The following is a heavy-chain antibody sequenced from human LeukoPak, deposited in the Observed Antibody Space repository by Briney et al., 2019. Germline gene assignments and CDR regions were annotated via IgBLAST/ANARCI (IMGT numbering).Heavy chain of an antibody. D-gene: IGHD3-10*01. CDR2: IYYSGST. CDR3: ARRLYGSGSSPFDY. J-gene: IGHJ4*02. CDR1: GESFSGYY. Sequence: SETLSLTCAVYGESFSGYYWSWIRQPPGKGLEWIGYIYYSGSTNYNPSLKSRVTISVDTSKNQFSLKLSSVTAADTAVYYCARRLYGSGSSPFDYWGQGTLVTVSS. V-gene: IGHV4-59*08.